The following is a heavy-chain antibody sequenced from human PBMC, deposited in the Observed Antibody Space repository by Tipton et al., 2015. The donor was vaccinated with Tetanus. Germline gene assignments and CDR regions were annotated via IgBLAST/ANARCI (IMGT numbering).Heavy chain of an antibody. D-gene: IGHD6-13*01. Sequence: TLSLTCSVSGVSMNTNTYYWGWIRQPPGKGLEWIGCISYSGNTYYNASLQSRVTMSVDTSKRQFSLKLNSVTAADTAVYYCARGWGSSWYYFDYWGQGILVTVSS. CDR3: ARGWGSSWYYFDY. J-gene: IGHJ4*02. CDR1: GVSMNTNTYY. V-gene: IGHV4-39*07. CDR2: ISYSGNT.